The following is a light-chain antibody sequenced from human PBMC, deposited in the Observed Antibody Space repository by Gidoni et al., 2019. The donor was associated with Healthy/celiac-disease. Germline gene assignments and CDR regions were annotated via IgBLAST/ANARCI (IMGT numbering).Light chain of an antibody. Sequence: QSALTQTASVSGSPGQSITISCTGTSSDVGGYNYVPWYQQHPGKAPKLMIYEVSNRPSGVSNRFSGSKSGNTASLTISGLQAEDEADYYCSSYTSSSTYVFGTGTKVTVL. CDR3: SSYTSSSTYV. V-gene: IGLV2-14*01. CDR1: SSDVGGYNY. J-gene: IGLJ1*01. CDR2: EVS.